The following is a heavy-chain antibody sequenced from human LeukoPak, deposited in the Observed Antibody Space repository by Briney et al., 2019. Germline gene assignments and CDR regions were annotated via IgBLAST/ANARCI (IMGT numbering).Heavy chain of an antibody. V-gene: IGHV3-23*01. J-gene: IGHJ4*02. CDR3: AKPRGLTIVGAHFDY. CDR2: ISGSGGST. D-gene: IGHD1-26*01. Sequence: PGGSLRLSCAASGFTFSSYWMSWVRQAPGKGLEWVSAISGSGGSTYYADSVKGRFTISRDNSKNTLYLQMNSLRAEDTAVYYCAKPRGLTIVGAHFDYWGQGTLVTVSS. CDR1: GFTFSSYW.